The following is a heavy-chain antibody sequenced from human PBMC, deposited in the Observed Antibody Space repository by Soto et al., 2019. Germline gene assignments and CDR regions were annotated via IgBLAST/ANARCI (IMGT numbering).Heavy chain of an antibody. V-gene: IGHV3-23*01. D-gene: IGHD4-4*01. CDR2: ISDSGSGT. Sequence: PGGSLRLSCAASGFTFSNYDMSWVRQAPGKGLAWVSVISDSGSGTYYADSVKGRFTISRDNSRNTLYLQMNSLRAEDTAVYYCVRQAKLSTVTANVRYYYGLDVWGQGTTVTVSS. CDR1: GFTFSNYD. CDR3: VRQAKLSTVTANVRYYYGLDV. J-gene: IGHJ6*02.